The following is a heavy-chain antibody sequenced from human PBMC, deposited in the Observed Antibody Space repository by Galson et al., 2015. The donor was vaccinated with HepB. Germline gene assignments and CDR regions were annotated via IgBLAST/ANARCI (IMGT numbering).Heavy chain of an antibody. CDR1: RYIFSSYW. CDR2: IDPRESYS. V-gene: IGHV5-10-1*01. D-gene: IGHD5-12*01. Sequence: QSGAEVKKPGESVRISCKASRYIFSSYWISWVRQMPGKGLEWMGMIDPRESYSNYSPSFQGHVTFSVDKSISTAYLQWSSLTAADTAMYYCARTYSSHDHFDLWGQGTLLTVSS. J-gene: IGHJ4*02. CDR3: ARTYSSHDHFDL.